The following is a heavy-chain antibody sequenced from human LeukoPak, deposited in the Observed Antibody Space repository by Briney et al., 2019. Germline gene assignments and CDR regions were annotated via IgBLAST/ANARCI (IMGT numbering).Heavy chain of an antibody. CDR2: IYPGDSDT. CDR3: ARSGSLGTFDI. V-gene: IGHV5-51*01. J-gene: IGHJ3*02. D-gene: IGHD1-26*01. Sequence: GESLKISCKGSGYSFTNYWIGWVRQMPGKGLEWMGIIYPGDSDTRYSPSFQGQVTISADKSIRTAYLQWSSLRASETAMYYCARSGSLGTFDIWGQGTLVTVSS. CDR1: GYSFTNYW.